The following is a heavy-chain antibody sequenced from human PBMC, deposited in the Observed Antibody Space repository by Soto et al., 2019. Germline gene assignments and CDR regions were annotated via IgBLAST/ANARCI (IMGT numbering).Heavy chain of an antibody. V-gene: IGHV1-69*01. CDR3: ARGPISPGATSWLDP. D-gene: IGHD1-1*01. CDR1: GGIFSSFS. Sequence: QVQLVQSGAEVKTPGSSVEVSCKASGGIFSSFSITWVRQVPGHGLEWMGGIIPMTGTPNYAEKFQGRLTLTADASTRTAYLVLSSLKSEDTAVYYCARGPISPGATSWLDPWGQGTVVIVSS. J-gene: IGHJ5*02. CDR2: IIPMTGTP.